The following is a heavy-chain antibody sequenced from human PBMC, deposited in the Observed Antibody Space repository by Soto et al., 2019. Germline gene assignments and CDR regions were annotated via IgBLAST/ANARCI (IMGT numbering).Heavy chain of an antibody. CDR1: GFSLSTSGVG. Sequence: QITLKESGPTLVKPTQTLTLTCTFSGFSLSTSGVGVGWIRQPPGKALEWLALIYWDDDKRYSPSLKSRLTISKDTSKHQVVLTMTNMDPVDTATYYCAHRLADESGGDFDYWGQGTLVTVSS. CDR2: IYWDDDK. J-gene: IGHJ4*02. CDR3: AHRLADESGGDFDY. V-gene: IGHV2-5*02. D-gene: IGHD2-15*01.